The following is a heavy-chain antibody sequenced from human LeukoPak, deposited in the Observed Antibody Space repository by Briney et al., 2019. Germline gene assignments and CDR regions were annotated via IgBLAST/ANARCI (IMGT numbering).Heavy chain of an antibody. J-gene: IGHJ4*02. D-gene: IGHD3-22*01. CDR1: GYTFTSHD. Sequence: GASVKVSCQASGYTFTSHDINWVRQPTGHRLEWMGWMNHNSGNTGYAHKFQGRVTMTRNTSISTAYMELSSLRSEDTAVYYCARDRHDSSGAFDYWGQGTLVTVSS. V-gene: IGHV1-8*01. CDR3: ARDRHDSSGAFDY. CDR2: MNHNSGNT.